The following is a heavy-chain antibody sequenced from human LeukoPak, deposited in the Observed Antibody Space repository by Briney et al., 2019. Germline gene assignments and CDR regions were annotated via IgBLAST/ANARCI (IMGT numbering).Heavy chain of an antibody. CDR2: IKQDGSEK. Sequence: GGSLRLFCAASGFTFSSYWMSWVRQAPGKGLEWVANIKQDGSEKYYVDSVKGRFTISRDNAKNSLYLQMNSLRAEDTAVYYCARLGMGYYFDYWGQGTLVTVSS. CDR1: GFTFSSYW. V-gene: IGHV3-7*01. CDR3: ARLGMGYYFDY. J-gene: IGHJ4*02. D-gene: IGHD3-16*01.